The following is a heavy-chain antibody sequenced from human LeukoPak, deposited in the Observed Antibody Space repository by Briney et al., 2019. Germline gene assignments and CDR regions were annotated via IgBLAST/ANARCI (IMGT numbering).Heavy chain of an antibody. J-gene: IGHJ4*02. CDR1: GGSFSGYY. D-gene: IGHD3-16*01. V-gene: IGHV4-34*01. CDR3: ARHYAAEYYFDY. CDR2: INHSGST. Sequence: SETLSLTCAVYGGSFSGYYWSWIRQPPGKGLEWIGEINHSGSTNYNPSLKSRVTISVDTSKNQFSLKLSSVTAADTAVYYCARHYAAEYYFDYWGQGTLVTVSS.